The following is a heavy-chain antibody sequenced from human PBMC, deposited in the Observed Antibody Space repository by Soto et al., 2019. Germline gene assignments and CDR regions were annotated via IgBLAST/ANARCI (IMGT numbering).Heavy chain of an antibody. CDR3: ARENTGYSSGDYYYYGMDV. D-gene: IGHD6-19*01. J-gene: IGHJ6*02. CDR2: MNPNSGNT. Sequence: ASVKVSCKASGYTFTSYDINWVRQATGQGLEWMGWMNPNSGNTGYAQKFQGRVTMTRNTSISTAYMELSSLRSEDTAVYYCARENTGYSSGDYYYYGMDVWGQGTTVTVS. V-gene: IGHV1-8*01. CDR1: GYTFTSYD.